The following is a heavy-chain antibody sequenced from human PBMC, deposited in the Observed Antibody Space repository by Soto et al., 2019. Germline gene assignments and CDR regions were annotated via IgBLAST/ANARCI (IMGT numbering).Heavy chain of an antibody. Sequence: QITLKESGPTLVKPTQTLTLTCTFSGFSLSTSGVGVGWIRQPPGKALEWLALIYWDDDKRYSPSLKSRLTITQDTSKNQVVLTMTNMDPVDTATYYCAQIMIAAAPQYWFDPWGQGTLVTVSS. V-gene: IGHV2-5*02. CDR3: AQIMIAAAPQYWFDP. D-gene: IGHD6-13*01. J-gene: IGHJ5*02. CDR1: GFSLSTSGVG. CDR2: IYWDDDK.